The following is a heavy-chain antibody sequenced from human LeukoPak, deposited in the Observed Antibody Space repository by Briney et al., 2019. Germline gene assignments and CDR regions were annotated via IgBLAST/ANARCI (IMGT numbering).Heavy chain of an antibody. CDR1: GFTFSNAW. CDR3: ARARETVPIDY. J-gene: IGHJ4*02. Sequence: GSLRLSCAASGFTFSNAWMSWVRQAPGKGLEWIGEINHSGSTNYNPSLKSRVTISVDTSKNQFSLKMRSVSAADTAVYYCARARETVPIDYWSQGTLVTVSS. CDR2: INHSGST. V-gene: IGHV4-34*01. D-gene: IGHD4-17*01.